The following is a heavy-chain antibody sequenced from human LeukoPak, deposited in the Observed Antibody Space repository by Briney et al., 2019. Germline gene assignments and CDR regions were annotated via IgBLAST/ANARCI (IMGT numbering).Heavy chain of an antibody. V-gene: IGHV4-34*01. CDR3: ARVKQGFDP. CDR2: INHSGST. Sequence: SETLSLTCAVYGVSFSGYYWSWIRQPPGKGLEWIGEINHSGSTNYNPSLKSRVTISVDTSKNQFSLKLSSVTAADTAVYYCARVKQGFDPWGQGTLVTVSS. J-gene: IGHJ5*02. CDR1: GVSFSGYY.